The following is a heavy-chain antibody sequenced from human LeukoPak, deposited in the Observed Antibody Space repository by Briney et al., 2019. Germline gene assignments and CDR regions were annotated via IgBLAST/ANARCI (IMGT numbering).Heavy chain of an antibody. CDR1: GFTLSSYE. D-gene: IGHD2-8*01. Sequence: GGSLRLSCAASGFTLSSYEMKWVRQAPGKGVEWVSYISGRGTAISYADSVNGRFTISRDNAKNSLFIQLNSLRAEDTAVYYCARGTNADYWGQGTLVTVSS. V-gene: IGHV3-48*03. J-gene: IGHJ4*02. CDR3: ARGTNADY. CDR2: ISGRGTAI.